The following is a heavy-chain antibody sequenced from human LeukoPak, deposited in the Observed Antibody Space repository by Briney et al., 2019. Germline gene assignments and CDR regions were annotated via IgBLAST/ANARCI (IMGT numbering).Heavy chain of an antibody. Sequence: GSSVKVSCKASGGTFSSYAISWVRQAPGQGLEWMGRIIPILGIANYAQKFQGRVTITADKSTSTAYMELSSLRSEDTAVYYCARCGNWNYPDYWGQGTLVTVSS. CDR1: GGTFSSYA. J-gene: IGHJ4*02. V-gene: IGHV1-69*04. CDR3: ARCGNWNYPDY. D-gene: IGHD1-7*01. CDR2: IIPILGIA.